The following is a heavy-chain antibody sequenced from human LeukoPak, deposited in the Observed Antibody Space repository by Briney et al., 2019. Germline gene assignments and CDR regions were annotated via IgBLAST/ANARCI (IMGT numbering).Heavy chain of an antibody. V-gene: IGHV4-4*07. Sequence: SETLSLTCTVSGGSISSYYWSWIRQPAGKGLEWVGRIYTSGSTNYNPSLKSRVTMSVDTSKSQFSLKLSSVTAADTAVYYCAGGITIFGVVPLYNWFDPWGQGTLVTVSS. J-gene: IGHJ5*02. CDR2: IYTSGST. D-gene: IGHD3-3*01. CDR1: GGSISSYY. CDR3: AGGITIFGVVPLYNWFDP.